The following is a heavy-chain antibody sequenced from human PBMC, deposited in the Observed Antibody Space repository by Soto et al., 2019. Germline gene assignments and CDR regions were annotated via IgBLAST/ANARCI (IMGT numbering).Heavy chain of an antibody. V-gene: IGHV5-51*01. D-gene: IGHD1-7*01. Sequence: XEPLKVSWKCSGNSFTSYWIGLVLQMPGKGLEWMGIIYPGDSDTRYSPSFQGQVTISADKSISTAYLQWSSLKASDTAMYYCARKTGTTDGGWFDPWGQGTLVTVSS. CDR2: IYPGDSDT. CDR1: GNSFTSYW. J-gene: IGHJ5*02. CDR3: ARKTGTTDGGWFDP.